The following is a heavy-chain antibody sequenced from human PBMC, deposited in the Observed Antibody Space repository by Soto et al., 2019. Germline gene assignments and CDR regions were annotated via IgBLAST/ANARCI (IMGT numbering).Heavy chain of an antibody. Sequence: SGPTLVNPTQTLTLTCTFSGFSLSTHGVGVGWIRQPPGKALEWLALIYWDDDKRYSPSLKSRLTITKDTSKNQVVLTMTNMDPVDTATYYCAHRRPSGYYYSGHYFDYWGQGTLLTVSS. CDR3: AHRRPSGYYYSGHYFDY. CDR1: GFSLSTHGVG. J-gene: IGHJ4*02. CDR2: IYWDDDK. V-gene: IGHV2-5*02. D-gene: IGHD3-22*01.